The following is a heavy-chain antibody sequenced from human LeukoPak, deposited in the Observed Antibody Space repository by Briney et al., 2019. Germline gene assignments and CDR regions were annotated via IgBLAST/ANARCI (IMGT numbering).Heavy chain of an antibody. CDR2: ISDNGGST. V-gene: IGHV3-23*01. D-gene: IGHD6-13*01. Sequence: GGSLRLSCAASGLTFSSYAMSWVRQAPGKGLEWVSAISDNGGSTYYADSVKGRFTISRDNAKNSLYLQMNSLRAEDTAVYYCARGHSSSPNWFDPWGQGTLVTVSS. CDR1: GLTFSSYA. J-gene: IGHJ5*02. CDR3: ARGHSSSPNWFDP.